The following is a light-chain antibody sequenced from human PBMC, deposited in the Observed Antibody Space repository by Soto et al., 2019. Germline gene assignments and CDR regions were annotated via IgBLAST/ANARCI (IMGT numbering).Light chain of an antibody. CDR2: YDS. CDR3: QVWDSSSDHVV. J-gene: IGLJ2*01. CDR1: NIGSKS. Sequence: SYELTQPPSVSVAPGKTARITCGGNNIGSKSVHWYQQKPGQAPVLVISYDSDRPSGIPERFSGSNSGSTATLTISRVEAGDEADYYCQVWDSSSDHVVFGGGTQLTVL. V-gene: IGLV3-21*04.